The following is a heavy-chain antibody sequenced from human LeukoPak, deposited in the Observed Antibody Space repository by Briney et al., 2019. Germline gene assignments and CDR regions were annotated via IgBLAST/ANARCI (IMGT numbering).Heavy chain of an antibody. D-gene: IGHD1-1*01. Sequence: SETLSLTCPVSGGSISSGSYYWSWIRQPPGKGLEWIGSIYYSGGTYYNPSLKSRVTISIDTSKNQFSLKLRSVTAADTAVYYCARDGNALWGQGTLVTVSS. CDR3: ARDGNAL. CDR2: IYYSGGT. J-gene: IGHJ4*02. CDR1: GGSISSGSYY. V-gene: IGHV4-39*07.